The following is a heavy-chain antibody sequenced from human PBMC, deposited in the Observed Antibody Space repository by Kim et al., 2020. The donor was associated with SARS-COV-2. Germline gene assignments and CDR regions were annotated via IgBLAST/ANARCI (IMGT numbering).Heavy chain of an antibody. CDR2: I. D-gene: IGHD4-4*01. Sequence: IYYADSRGGLFTISRDNHKNSLYLQRNSLRAEDTAVYYCARGPNYSPFDYWGQGTLVTVSS. CDR3: ARGPNYSPFDY. J-gene: IGHJ4*02. V-gene: IGHV3-48*03.